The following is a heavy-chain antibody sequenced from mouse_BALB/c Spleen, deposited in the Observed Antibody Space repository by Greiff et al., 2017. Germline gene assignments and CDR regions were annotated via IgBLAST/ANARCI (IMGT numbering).Heavy chain of an antibody. CDR1: GYTFTSYY. CDR2: INPSNGGT. V-gene: IGHV1S81*02. D-gene: IGHD1-1*01. Sequence: QVQLQQSGAELVKPGASVKLSCKASGYTFTSYYMYWVKQRPGQGLEWIGEINPSNGGTNFNEKFKSKATLTVDKSSSTAYMQLSSLTSEDSAVYYCTRRGSSFYYYAMDYWGQGTSVTVSS. CDR3: TRRGSSFYYYAMDY. J-gene: IGHJ4*01.